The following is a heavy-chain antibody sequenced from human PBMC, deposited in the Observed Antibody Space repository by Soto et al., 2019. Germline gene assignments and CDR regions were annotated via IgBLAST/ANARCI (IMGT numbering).Heavy chain of an antibody. V-gene: IGHV4-34*01. CDR3: ARGSGPAYYYGSGSSNWFDP. D-gene: IGHD3-10*01. CDR1: GGSFSGYY. J-gene: IGHJ5*02. CDR2: INHSGST. Sequence: SETLSLTCAVYGGSFSGYYWSWIRQPPGKGLEWIGEINHSGSTNYNPSLKSRVTISVDTSKNQFSRKWSSVTAADTAVYYCARGSGPAYYYGSGSSNWFDPWGQGTLVTVSS.